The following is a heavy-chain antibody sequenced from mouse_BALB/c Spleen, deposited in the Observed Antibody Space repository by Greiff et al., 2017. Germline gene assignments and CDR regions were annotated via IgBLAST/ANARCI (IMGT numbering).Heavy chain of an antibody. CDR3: ARSWDDYFDY. D-gene: IGHD4-1*01. J-gene: IGHJ2*01. CDR2: ISSGSSTI. V-gene: IGHV5-17*02. CDR1: GFTFSSFG. Sequence: DVQLQESGGGLVQPGGSRKLSCAASGFTFSSFGMHWVRQAPEKGLEWVAYISSGSSTIYYADTVKGRFTISRDNPKNTLFLQMTSLRSEDTAMYYCARSWDDYFDYWGQGTTLTVSS.